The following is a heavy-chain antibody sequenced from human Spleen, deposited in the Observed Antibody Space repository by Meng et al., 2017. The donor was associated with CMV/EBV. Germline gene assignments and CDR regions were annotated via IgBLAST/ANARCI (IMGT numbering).Heavy chain of an antibody. CDR1: GASISSGNW. CDR3: ARGGGCSSSSCDLDY. D-gene: IGHD2-2*01. V-gene: IGHV4-4*02. Sequence: GQVQESSPGLVKPSATLSLCCVVSGASISSGNWWNWVRQPPGKGLEWIGDIYHSGSTNYNPSLKSRVTISVDKSKNQFSLKLSSVTAADTAMYYCARGGGCSSSSCDLDYWGQGVLVTVSS. CDR2: IYHSGST. J-gene: IGHJ4*02.